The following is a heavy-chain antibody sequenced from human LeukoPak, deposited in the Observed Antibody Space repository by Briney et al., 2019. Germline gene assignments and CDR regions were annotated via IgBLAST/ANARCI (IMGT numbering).Heavy chain of an antibody. CDR1: GGSISTYNW. CDR2: IFYSGSI. CDR3: ARDSVAGQEYYFDY. D-gene: IGHD6-19*01. V-gene: IGHV4-4*02. J-gene: IGHJ4*02. Sequence: SETLSLTCAVSGGSISTYNWWSWVRQPPGKGLEWIGEIFYSGSINYNPSLKSRVTISVDTSKNQFSLKLSSVTAADTAVYYCARDSVAGQEYYFDYWGQGTLVTVSS.